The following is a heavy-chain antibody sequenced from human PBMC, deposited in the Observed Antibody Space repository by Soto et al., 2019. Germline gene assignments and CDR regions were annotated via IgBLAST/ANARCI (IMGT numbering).Heavy chain of an antibody. CDR2: IIPILGIA. CDR3: ARGGDGYTLTSNWFDP. Sequence: QVQLVQSGAEVKKPGSSVKVSCKASGGTFSSYTISWVRQAPGQGLEWMGRIIPILGIANYAQKFQRRVTITADKSTSTAYMELSSLRSEDTAVYYCARGGDGYTLTSNWFDPWGQGTLVTVSS. D-gene: IGHD5-12*01. J-gene: IGHJ5*02. CDR1: GGTFSSYT. V-gene: IGHV1-69*02.